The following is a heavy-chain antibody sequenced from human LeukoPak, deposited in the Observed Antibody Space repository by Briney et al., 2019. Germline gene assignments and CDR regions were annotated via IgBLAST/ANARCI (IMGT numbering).Heavy chain of an antibody. CDR2: IYYSGST. CDR1: GGSISSSSYY. Sequence: SETLSLTCTVSGGSISSSSYYWSWIRQPPGKGLEWIGYIYYSGSTDYNPSLKSRVTISVDTSKNQFSLKLSSVTAADTAVYYCARTISDYSNFLFDYWGQGTLVTVSS. V-gene: IGHV4-61*01. D-gene: IGHD4-11*01. J-gene: IGHJ4*02. CDR3: ARTISDYSNFLFDY.